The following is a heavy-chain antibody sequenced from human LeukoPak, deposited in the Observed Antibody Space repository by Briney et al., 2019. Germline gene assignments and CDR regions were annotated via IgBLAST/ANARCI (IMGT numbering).Heavy chain of an antibody. CDR3: AGDDSLFGIDY. CDR2: IHPNSGGT. D-gene: IGHD1-14*01. J-gene: IGHJ4*02. CDR1: GYTFTVYY. V-gene: IGHV1-2*02. Sequence: ASVTVSFTASGYTFTVYYMHWVRQAPGQGLEWMGWIHPNSGGTNYSQKFHGRVTMTRDTSISTAYMELSRLRSDDTAVYYCAGDDSLFGIDYWGQGTLVTVSS.